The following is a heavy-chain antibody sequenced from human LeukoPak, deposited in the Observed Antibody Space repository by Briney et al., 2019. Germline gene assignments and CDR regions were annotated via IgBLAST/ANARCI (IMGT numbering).Heavy chain of an antibody. V-gene: IGHV4-4*07. D-gene: IGHD4-23*01. CDR2: IYTSGST. Sequence: SETLSLTCTVSGVSISSYYWSWIRQPAGKGLEWIGRIYTSGSTNYNPSLKSRVTMSVDTSKNQFSLKLSSVTAADTAVYYCASTPGRGNELDIWGQGTMVTVSS. CDR3: ASTPGRGNELDI. CDR1: GVSISSYY. J-gene: IGHJ3*02.